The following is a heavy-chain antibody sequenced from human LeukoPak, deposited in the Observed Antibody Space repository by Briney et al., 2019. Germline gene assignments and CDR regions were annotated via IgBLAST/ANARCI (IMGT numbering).Heavy chain of an antibody. CDR2: INHSGST. J-gene: IGHJ4*02. CDR3: ARGSSTAKPFDY. D-gene: IGHD5-18*01. CDR1: GGSFSGYY. V-gene: IGHV4-34*01. Sequence: PSETLSLTCAVYGGSFSGYYWSWIRQPPGKGLEWNGEINHSGSTNYNPSLKRRVTISVDTSKNQFSLKLSSVTAADTAVYYCARGSSTAKPFDYWGQGTLVTVSS.